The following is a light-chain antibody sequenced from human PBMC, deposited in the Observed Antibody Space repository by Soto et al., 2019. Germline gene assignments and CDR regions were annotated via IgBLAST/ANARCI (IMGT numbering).Light chain of an antibody. J-gene: IGKJ1*01. Sequence: DSQMSQSPSTLSASVVDRVTSTCRASQSISSWLAWYQQKPRKAPKLLIYKASSLKSGVPSRFSGSGSGTEFTLTISSLQPDDFATYYCQHYNSYSEVFGQGTKVDIK. CDR2: KAS. CDR3: QHYNSYSEV. CDR1: QSISSW. V-gene: IGKV1-5*03.